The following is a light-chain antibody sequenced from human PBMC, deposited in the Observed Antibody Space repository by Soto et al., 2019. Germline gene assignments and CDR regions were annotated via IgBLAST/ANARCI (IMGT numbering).Light chain of an antibody. V-gene: IGKV1-5*01. CDR2: DAS. Sequence: DIQMTQSPSTLSASLGDRVTITCRASQSISNWLAWYQQKPGRAPNLLIYDASSLQSGVPSRFSGSGSGTEFTLTISSLQPDDSATYYCQQYESYSWTFGQGTKVDIK. CDR1: QSISNW. CDR3: QQYESYSWT. J-gene: IGKJ1*01.